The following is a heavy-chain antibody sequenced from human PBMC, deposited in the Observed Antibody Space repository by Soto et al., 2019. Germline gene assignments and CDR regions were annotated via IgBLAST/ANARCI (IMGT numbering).Heavy chain of an antibody. J-gene: IGHJ6*04. CDR1: GDSVYSNRAA. V-gene: IGHV6-1*01. D-gene: IGHD6-13*01. Sequence: SHPLSLTCAISGDSVYSNRAAWNCIRQSPSRGVECLGRTYYMSRWYNDYAVSGKNRITINPDTSKNQFSLQVNSVTPEETAAYYCAREGIEEAAYGYGMEVWGKGT. CDR3: AREGIEEAAYGYGMEV. CDR2: TYYMSRWYN.